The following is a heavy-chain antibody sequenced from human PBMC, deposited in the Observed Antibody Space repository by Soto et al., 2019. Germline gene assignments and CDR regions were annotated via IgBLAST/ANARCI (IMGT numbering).Heavy chain of an antibody. D-gene: IGHD5-18*01. J-gene: IGHJ4*02. CDR2: ISSSGSTI. CDR3: ARDTGDSYGDY. V-gene: IGHV3-48*03. Sequence: GGSLRLSCAASGFTFSSYEMNWVRQAPGKGLEWVSYISSSGSTIYYADSVKGRFTISRDNAKYSLYLHMNSLRAEDTDVYYCARDTGDSYGDYWGQGTLVTVSS. CDR1: GFTFSSYE.